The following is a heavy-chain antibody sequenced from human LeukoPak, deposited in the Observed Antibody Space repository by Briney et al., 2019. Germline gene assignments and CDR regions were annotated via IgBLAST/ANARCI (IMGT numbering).Heavy chain of an antibody. D-gene: IGHD5-12*01. J-gene: IGHJ4*02. Sequence: GGSLRLSCAASGFTFSGYEMNWVRQAPGKGLEWVSYISSSGSSIYYADSVKGRFTISRDNAKDSLYLQMNSLRAEDTAVYYCARDPGSGYEEHFDYWGQGTLVTVSS. V-gene: IGHV3-48*03. CDR1: GFTFSGYE. CDR3: ARDPGSGYEEHFDY. CDR2: ISSSGSSI.